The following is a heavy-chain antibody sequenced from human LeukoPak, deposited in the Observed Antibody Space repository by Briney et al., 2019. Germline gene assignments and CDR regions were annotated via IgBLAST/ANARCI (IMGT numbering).Heavy chain of an antibody. D-gene: IGHD2-21*02. CDR3: AREYPMVGTDY. CDR2: ISGRGDST. V-gene: IGHV3-23*01. CDR1: GFTFSTYA. Sequence: PGGSLRLSCAASGFTFSTYAVNWVRQAPGKGLEWVSTISGRGDSTYYADSVKGRFTISRDNAKNSLYLQMNSLRAEDTAVYYCAREYPMVGTDYWGQGTLVTVSS. J-gene: IGHJ4*02.